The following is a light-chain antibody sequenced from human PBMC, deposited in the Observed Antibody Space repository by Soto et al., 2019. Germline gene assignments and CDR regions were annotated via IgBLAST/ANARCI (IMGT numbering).Light chain of an antibody. CDR3: AAWDDSLNGSYV. Sequence: SVLTQPPSASGTPGQRGTISCSGSSSNIGSNTVNWYQQLPGTAPKLLIYSNNQRPSGVPDRFSGSKSGTSASLAISGLQSEDEADYYCAAWDDSLNGSYVFGTGTKVTVL. CDR2: SNN. V-gene: IGLV1-44*01. J-gene: IGLJ1*01. CDR1: SSNIGSNT.